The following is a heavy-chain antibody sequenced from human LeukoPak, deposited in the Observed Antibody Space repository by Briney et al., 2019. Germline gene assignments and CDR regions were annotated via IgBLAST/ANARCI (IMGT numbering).Heavy chain of an antibody. J-gene: IGHJ4*02. CDR1: RFTFSDYY. D-gene: IGHD6-13*01. V-gene: IGHV3-11*01. CDR2: ISSSGSTI. Sequence: GGSLRLSCAASRFTFSDYYMSWIRQAPGKGLEWVSYISSSGSTIYYADSVKGRFTISRDNAKNSLYLQMNSLRAEDTAVYYCARGRYSSSWYRFDHWGQGTLVTVSS. CDR3: ARGRYSSSWYRFDH.